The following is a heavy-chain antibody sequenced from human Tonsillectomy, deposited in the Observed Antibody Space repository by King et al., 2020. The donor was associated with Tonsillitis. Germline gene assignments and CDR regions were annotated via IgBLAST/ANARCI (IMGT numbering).Heavy chain of an antibody. Sequence: VQLVESGGGVVQPGRSLRLSCAASGFTFSSYAMPWVRQAPGKGLEWVAVISYDGSNKYYADSVKGRFTISRDNSKNTLYLQMNSLRAEDTAVYYCARGPSDYYDSSGYYLLAYYYGMDVWGQGTPVTVSS. J-gene: IGHJ6*02. CDR1: GFTFSSYA. CDR3: ARGPSDYYDSSGYYLLAYYYGMDV. D-gene: IGHD3-22*01. CDR2: ISYDGSNK. V-gene: IGHV3-30-3*01.